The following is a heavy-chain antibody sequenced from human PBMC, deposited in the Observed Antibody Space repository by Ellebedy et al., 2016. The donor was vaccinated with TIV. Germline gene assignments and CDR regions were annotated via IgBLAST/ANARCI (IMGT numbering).Heavy chain of an antibody. D-gene: IGHD3-16*02. CDR1: GYTCTSYG. V-gene: IGHV1-18*01. CDR2: INPYNGNT. Sequence: AASAKVSCKASGYTCTSYGIIWVRQAPGQGLLWMGWINPYNGNTNYVQKIQDRVTMTTDTSTSTAYMELRSLRSDDAAVYYCARDGPWGYHWFDPWGQGTLVTVSS. CDR3: ARDGPWGYHWFDP. J-gene: IGHJ5*02.